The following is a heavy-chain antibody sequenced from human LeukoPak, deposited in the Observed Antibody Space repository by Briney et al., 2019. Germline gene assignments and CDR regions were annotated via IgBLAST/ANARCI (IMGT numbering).Heavy chain of an antibody. CDR3: ARDLAALNIVVVPAAIFGWFDP. V-gene: IGHV1-2*02. J-gene: IGHJ5*02. D-gene: IGHD2-2*01. CDR1: GYTFTGYY. Sequence: ASVKVSCKASGYTFTGYYMHRVRQAPGQGLEWMGWINPNSGGTNYAQKFQGRVTMTRDTSISTAYMELSRLRSDDTAVYYCARDLAALNIVVVPAAIFGWFDPWGQGTLVTVSS. CDR2: INPNSGGT.